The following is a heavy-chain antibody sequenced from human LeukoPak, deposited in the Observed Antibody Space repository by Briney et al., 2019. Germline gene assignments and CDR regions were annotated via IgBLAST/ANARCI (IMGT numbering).Heavy chain of an antibody. V-gene: IGHV3-30*18. J-gene: IGHJ4*02. CDR1: GFTFSSYG. D-gene: IGHD3-9*01. CDR2: ISYDGSNK. CDR3: AKDFRYFDWSPGY. Sequence: QPGRSLRLSCAASGFTFSSYGMHWVRQAPGKGLEWVAVISYDGSNKYYADSVKGRFTISRDNSKNTLYLQMNSLRAEDTAVYYCAKDFRYFDWSPGYWGQGTLVTVSS.